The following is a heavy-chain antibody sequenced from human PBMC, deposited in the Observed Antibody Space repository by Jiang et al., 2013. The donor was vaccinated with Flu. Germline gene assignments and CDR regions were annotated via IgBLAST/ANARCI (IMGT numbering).Heavy chain of an antibody. D-gene: IGHD3-22*01. CDR1: GGSMRNYY. V-gene: IGHV4-59*01. Sequence: GPGLVKPSETLSLNCSVSGGSMRNYYWSWIRQSAGKGLEWIGYIHYSGNTNYNPSLKSRVTISVDTSKNQFSLKLSSVTAADTAVYYCARGGGYYFPFEYWGQGTLVTVSS. CDR3: ARGGGYYFPFEY. CDR2: IHYSGNT. J-gene: IGHJ4*02.